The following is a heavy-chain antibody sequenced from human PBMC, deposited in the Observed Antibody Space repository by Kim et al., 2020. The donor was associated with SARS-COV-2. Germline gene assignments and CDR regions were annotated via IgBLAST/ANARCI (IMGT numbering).Heavy chain of an antibody. Sequence: SETLSLTCTVSGGSISSYYWSWIRQPPGKGLEWIGYIYYSGSTNYNPSLKSRVTISVDTSKNQFSLKLSSVTAADTAVYYCARRHYDILTGYYSFDYWGQGTLVTVSS. V-gene: IGHV4-59*01. J-gene: IGHJ4*02. CDR2: IYYSGST. CDR1: GGSISSYY. D-gene: IGHD3-9*01. CDR3: ARRHYDILTGYYSFDY.